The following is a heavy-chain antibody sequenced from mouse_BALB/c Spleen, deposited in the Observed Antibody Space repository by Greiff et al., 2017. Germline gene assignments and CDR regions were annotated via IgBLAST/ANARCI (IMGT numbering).Heavy chain of an antibody. CDR2: ISSGGGST. CDR3: ARSYRYDGLAY. Sequence: EVQRVESGGGLVKPGGSLKLSCAASGFAFSSYDMSWVRQTPEKRLEWVAYISSGGGSTYYPDSVKGRFTISRDNAKNTLYLQMSSLKSEDTAMYYCARSYRYDGLAYWGQGTLVTVSA. V-gene: IGHV5-12-1*01. D-gene: IGHD2-14*01. J-gene: IGHJ3*01. CDR1: GFAFSSYD.